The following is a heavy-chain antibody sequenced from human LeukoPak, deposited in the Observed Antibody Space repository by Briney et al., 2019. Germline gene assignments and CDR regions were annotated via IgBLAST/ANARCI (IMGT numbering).Heavy chain of an antibody. J-gene: IGHJ4*02. CDR2: ISGSGTTI. CDR1: GFTFSSYS. CDR3: AKDRIIIPAATSLDY. Sequence: PGGSLRLSCAASGFTFSSYSMNWVRQAPGKGLEWVSYISGSGTTIYYADSVKGRFTISRDNSKNTVYLQMNSLRVEDTAVYYCAKDRIIIPAATSLDYWGQGTLVTVSS. D-gene: IGHD2-2*01. V-gene: IGHV3-48*01.